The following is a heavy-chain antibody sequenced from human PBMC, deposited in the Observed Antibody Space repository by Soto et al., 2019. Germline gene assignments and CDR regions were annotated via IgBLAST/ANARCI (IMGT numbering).Heavy chain of an antibody. Sequence: QLQLQESGPGLVKPSETLSLTCTVSGGSISSSSYYWGWIRQPPGKGLEWIGSIYYSGSTYYNPSLKSRVTISVDTSKNQFSLKLSSVTAADTAVYYCARSGEPLLWFGDKWGQGTLVTVSS. V-gene: IGHV4-39*01. CDR2: IYYSGST. D-gene: IGHD3-10*01. CDR1: GGSISSSSYY. J-gene: IGHJ4*02. CDR3: ARSGEPLLWFGDK.